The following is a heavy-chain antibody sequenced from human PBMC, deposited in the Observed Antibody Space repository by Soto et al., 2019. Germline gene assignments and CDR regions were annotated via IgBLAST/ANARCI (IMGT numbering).Heavy chain of an antibody. CDR3: ARASDHNGTGYYTQLGTDV. CDR2: VSYHGTKT. CDR1: GFTFSSYA. V-gene: IGHV3-30*04. Sequence: QVQLVESGGGVVQPGRSLRLSCAASGFTFSSYAMHCVRHTPDKGLQWVAVVSYHGTKTFYADSVKGRFTISRDNSKRTLFLRMNSPRPEDTNVYYLARASDHNGTGYYTQLGTDVWCQGTTVTVSS. J-gene: IGHJ6*02. D-gene: IGHD7-27*01.